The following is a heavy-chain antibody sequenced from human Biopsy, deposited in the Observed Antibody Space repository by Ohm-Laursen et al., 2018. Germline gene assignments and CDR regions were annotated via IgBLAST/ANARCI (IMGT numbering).Heavy chain of an antibody. CDR3: ARGTGRYYVYGAFDI. J-gene: IGHJ3*02. Sequence: SETLSLTCPVSDGSINSYYWNWIRQPPGKRLEWIGRIYTSGSPNYNLSLESRVTMSVDTSKNQFSLNLRSVTAADTAVYYCARGTGRYYVYGAFDIWGQGTVVTVSS. V-gene: IGHV4-4*07. CDR1: DGSINSYY. D-gene: IGHD1-26*01. CDR2: IYTSGSP.